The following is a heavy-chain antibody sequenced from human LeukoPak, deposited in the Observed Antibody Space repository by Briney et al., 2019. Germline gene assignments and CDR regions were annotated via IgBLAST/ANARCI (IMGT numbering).Heavy chain of an antibody. CDR3: ARGYCSGGSCYFRGNWFDP. CDR1: GYTFTSYG. D-gene: IGHD2-15*01. J-gene: IGHJ5*02. CDR2: IIPIFGTA. Sequence: SVKVSCKASGYTFTSYGISWVRQAPGQGLEWMGGIIPIFGTANYAQKFQGRVTITADESTSTAYMELSSLGSEDTAVYYCARGYCSGGSCYFRGNWFDPWGQGTLVTVSS. V-gene: IGHV1-69*13.